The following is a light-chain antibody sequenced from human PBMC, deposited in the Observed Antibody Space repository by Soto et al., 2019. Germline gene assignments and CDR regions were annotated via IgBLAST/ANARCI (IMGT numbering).Light chain of an antibody. CDR2: DIY. Sequence: QAVVTQEPSLTVSPGGTVTLTGGSSTGAVTSGHHPYWFQQKPGQAPRSLIYDIYIQHSWTPARFSGSLLGGKAALTLSGAQPEDEAEYYCLLTYSGARVFGGGTQLTVL. V-gene: IGLV7-46*01. CDR1: TGAVTSGHH. J-gene: IGLJ3*02. CDR3: LLTYSGARV.